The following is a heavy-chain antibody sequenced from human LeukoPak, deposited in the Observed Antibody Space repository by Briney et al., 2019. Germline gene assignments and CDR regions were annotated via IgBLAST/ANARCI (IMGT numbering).Heavy chain of an antibody. CDR3: ARRKPYYYGSGSYTGNNWFDP. CDR1: GGSFSGYY. V-gene: IGHV4-34*01. D-gene: IGHD3-10*01. CDR2: INHSGST. Sequence: SETLSLTCAVYGGSFSGYYWSGIRQPPGKGLEWIGEINHSGSTNYNPSLKSRVTISVDTSKNQFSLKLSSVTAADTAVYYCARRKPYYYGSGSYTGNNWFDPWGQGTLVTVSS. J-gene: IGHJ5*02.